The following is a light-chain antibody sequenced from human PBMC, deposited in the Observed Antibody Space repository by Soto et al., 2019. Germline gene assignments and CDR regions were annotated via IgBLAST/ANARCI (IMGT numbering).Light chain of an antibody. J-gene: IGLJ1*01. V-gene: IGLV1-40*01. CDR2: GNS. CDR3: QSYDSSLSGHYV. Sequence: VLTQPPSVSGAPGQRVTISCTGSSSNIGAGYDVHWYQQLPGTAPKLLIYGNSNRPSGVPDRFSGSKSVTSASLAITGLQADDEADYYCQSYDSSLSGHYVFGTGTKLTVL. CDR1: SSNIGAGYD.